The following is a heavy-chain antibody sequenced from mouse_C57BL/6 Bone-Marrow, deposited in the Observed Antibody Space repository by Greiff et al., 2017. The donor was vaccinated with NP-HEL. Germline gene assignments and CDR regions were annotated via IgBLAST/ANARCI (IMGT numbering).Heavy chain of an antibody. D-gene: IGHD1-1*01. V-gene: IGHV1-64*01. CDR1: GYTFTSYW. Sequence: QVQLQQPGAELVKPGASVKLSCKASGYTFTSYWMHWVKQRPGQGLEWIGMIHPNSGSTNYNEKFKSKATLTVDKSSSTAYMQLSSLTSEDSAVYYCARSSLLLLGWDYRGQGTSVTVSS. CDR2: IHPNSGST. CDR3: ARSSLLLLGWDY. J-gene: IGHJ4*01.